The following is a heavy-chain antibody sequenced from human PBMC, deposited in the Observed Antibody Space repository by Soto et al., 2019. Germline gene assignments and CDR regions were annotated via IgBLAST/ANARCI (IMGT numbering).Heavy chain of an antibody. J-gene: IGHJ6*02. Sequence: GGSLRLSCAASGFTFSSYAMSWVRQAPGKGLEWVSAISGSGGSTYYADSVKGRFTISRDNSKNTLYLQMNSLRAEDTAVYYCAKDQAPGYSSSWYGDYYYGMDVWGQGTTVTVSS. CDR2: ISGSGGST. CDR3: AKDQAPGYSSSWYGDYYYGMDV. CDR1: GFTFSSYA. D-gene: IGHD6-13*01. V-gene: IGHV3-23*01.